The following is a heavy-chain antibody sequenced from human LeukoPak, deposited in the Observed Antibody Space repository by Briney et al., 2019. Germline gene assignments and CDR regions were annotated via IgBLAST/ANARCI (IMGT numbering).Heavy chain of an antibody. Sequence: SVKVSRKVSVGTLSKNALSSVRQAAGRGLEWMGGIIPIFGAANYAQQSQGRGTITADESTSTAFMELSSLITEDTAMYYYGGEVRWGGGHDAFDIWGQGTMVTVSS. CDR3: GGEVRWGGGHDAFDI. CDR2: IIPIFGAA. CDR1: VGTLSKNA. V-gene: IGHV1-69*13. J-gene: IGHJ3*02. D-gene: IGHD7-27*01.